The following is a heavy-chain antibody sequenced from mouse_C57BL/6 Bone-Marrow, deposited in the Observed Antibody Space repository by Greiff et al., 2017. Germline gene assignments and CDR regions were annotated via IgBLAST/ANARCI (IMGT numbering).Heavy chain of an antibody. CDR1: GFTFSDYG. J-gene: IGHJ1*03. CDR2: ISSGSSTI. CDR3: ARRDGYDDFDWYFDV. V-gene: IGHV5-17*01. Sequence: EVHLVESGGGLVKPGGSLKLSCAASGFTFSDYGMHWVRQAPEKGLEWVAYISSGSSTIYYADTVKGRFTISRDNAKNTLFLQMTSLRSEDTAMYYCARRDGYDDFDWYFDVWGTGTTVTVSS. D-gene: IGHD2-2*01.